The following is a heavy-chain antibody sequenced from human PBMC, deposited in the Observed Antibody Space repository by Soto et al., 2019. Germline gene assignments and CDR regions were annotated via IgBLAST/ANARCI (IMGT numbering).Heavy chain of an antibody. J-gene: IGHJ6*02. CDR1: GGTFSSYT. CDR3: ARDPYSSSPPYYYYGMDV. V-gene: IGHV1-69*08. CDR2: IIPILGIA. Sequence: QVQLVQSGAEVKKPGSSVKVSCKASGGTFSSYTISWVRQAPGQGLEWMGRIIPILGIANYAQKFQGRVTIPADKSTSTAYMELSSLRSEDTAVYYCARDPYSSSPPYYYYGMDVWGQGTTVTVSS. D-gene: IGHD6-13*01.